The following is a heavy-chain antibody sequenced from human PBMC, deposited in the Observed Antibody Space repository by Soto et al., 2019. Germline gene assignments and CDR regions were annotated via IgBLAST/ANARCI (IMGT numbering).Heavy chain of an antibody. D-gene: IGHD6-19*01. CDR3: VKDQPEYSNGYY. CDR2: IRGSGGSP. V-gene: IGHV3-23*01. CDR1: GFTFSSCA. Sequence: EVQLLESGGGPVQPGGFLRLSCVASGFTFSSCAMSWVRQAPGKGLEWVSGIRGSGGSPDYADAVKGRFTISRDDSKNTLYLQMSSLRAEDTAVYYCVKDQPEYSNGYYWGQGTLVTVSS. J-gene: IGHJ4*02.